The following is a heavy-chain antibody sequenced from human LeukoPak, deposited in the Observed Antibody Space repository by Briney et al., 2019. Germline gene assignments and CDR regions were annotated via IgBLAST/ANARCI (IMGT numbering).Heavy chain of an antibody. CDR2: MNPNSGNT. J-gene: IGHJ4*02. CDR3: AREKCGGDCYSGDFDY. V-gene: IGHV1-8*01. Sequence: ASVKVSCKASGYTFTSYDINWVRQAPGQGLEWMGWMNPNSGNTVYAQKFQGRATMTRNTSISTAYMELSSLRSEDTAVYYCAREKCGGDCYSGDFDYWGQGTLVTVSS. D-gene: IGHD2-21*02. CDR1: GYTFTSYD.